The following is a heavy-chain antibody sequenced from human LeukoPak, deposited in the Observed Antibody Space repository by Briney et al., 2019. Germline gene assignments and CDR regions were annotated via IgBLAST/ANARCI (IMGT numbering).Heavy chain of an antibody. D-gene: IGHD5-12*01. Sequence: SETPSPTCAVYGGSFSGYYWSWIRQPPGKGLEWIGEINHSGSTNYNPSLKSRVTISVDTSKNQFSLKLSSVTAADTAVYYCARGADGGYAPTVVDYWGQGTLVTVSS. CDR2: INHSGST. J-gene: IGHJ4*02. V-gene: IGHV4-34*01. CDR3: ARGADGGYAPTVVDY. CDR1: GGSFSGYY.